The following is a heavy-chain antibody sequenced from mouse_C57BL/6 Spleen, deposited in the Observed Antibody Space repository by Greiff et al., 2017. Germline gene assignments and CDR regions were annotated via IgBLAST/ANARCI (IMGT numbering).Heavy chain of an antibody. D-gene: IGHD1-1*01. J-gene: IGHJ1*03. CDR1: GYAFSSSW. CDR3: VRGYYGSSPYWYFDV. Sequence: VQLQQSGPELVKPGASVKISCKASGYAFSSSWMNWVKQRPGKGLEWIGRIYPGDGDTNYNGKFKGKATLTADKSSSTAYMQLSSLTSEDSAVYFCVRGYYGSSPYWYFDVWGTGTTVTVSS. V-gene: IGHV1-82*01. CDR2: IYPGDGDT.